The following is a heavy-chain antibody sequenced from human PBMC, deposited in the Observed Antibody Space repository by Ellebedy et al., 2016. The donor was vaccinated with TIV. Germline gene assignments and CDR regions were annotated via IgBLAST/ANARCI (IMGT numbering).Heavy chain of an antibody. J-gene: IGHJ4*02. CDR3: ARDKSIAVAGSYYFDY. Sequence: SVKVSXXASGGTFSSYAISWVRQAPGQGLEWMGGIIPIFGTANYAQKFQGRVTITADESTSTAYMELSSLRSEDTAVYYCARDKSIAVAGSYYFDYWGQGTLVTVSS. CDR2: IIPIFGTA. D-gene: IGHD6-19*01. CDR1: GGTFSSYA. V-gene: IGHV1-69*13.